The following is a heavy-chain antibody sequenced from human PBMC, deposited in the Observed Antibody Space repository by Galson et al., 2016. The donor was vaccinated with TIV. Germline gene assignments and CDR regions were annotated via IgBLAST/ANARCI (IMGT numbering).Heavy chain of an antibody. CDR3: GRGSRYHSQNNWFDP. V-gene: IGHV1-69*13. D-gene: IGHD1-14*01. Sequence: SVKVSCKASGGTFRSYAIIWVRQAPVQGLEWMGGISAIFGTANYAPKFQGRVKINADEATNTAYMELSSLRSEDTAIYYCGRGSRYHSQNNWFDPWGQGTLVTVSS. CDR2: ISAIFGTA. CDR1: GGTFRSYA. J-gene: IGHJ5*02.